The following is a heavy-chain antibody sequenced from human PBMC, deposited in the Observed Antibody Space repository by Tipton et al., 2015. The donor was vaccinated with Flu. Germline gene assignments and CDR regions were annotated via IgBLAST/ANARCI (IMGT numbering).Heavy chain of an antibody. CDR2: IFHSGST. CDR1: GDSIINSAYY. Sequence: TLSLTCDVSGDSIINSAYYWGCFRQPPGKGLEWLGNIFHSGSTYYNPSLRSRLSISVDRSKNLFSLNLRSVTAADTAVYYCARRDFSNYVSDPKNCFDPWGQGTLVTRSS. CDR3: ARRDFSNYVSDPKNCFDP. J-gene: IGHJ5*02. V-gene: IGHV4-38-2*01. D-gene: IGHD4-11*01.